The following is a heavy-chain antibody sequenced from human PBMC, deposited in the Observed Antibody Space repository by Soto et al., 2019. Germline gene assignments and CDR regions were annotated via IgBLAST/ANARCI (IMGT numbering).Heavy chain of an antibody. Sequence: ASVKVSCKASGGTFSSYAISWVRQAPGQGLEWMGGIIPIFGTANYAQKFQGRVTITGDTSASTAYMELSSLRSEDTAVYYCARGASPLIDYWGQGTLVTVSS. CDR3: ARGASPLIDY. CDR1: GGTFSSYA. CDR2: IIPIFGTA. D-gene: IGHD1-26*01. J-gene: IGHJ4*02. V-gene: IGHV1-69*06.